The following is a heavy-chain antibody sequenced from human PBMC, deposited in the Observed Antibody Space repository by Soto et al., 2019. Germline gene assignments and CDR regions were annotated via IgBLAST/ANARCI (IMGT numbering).Heavy chain of an antibody. CDR3: AKKGYYPSGKINLFDS. V-gene: IGHV4-38-2*01. CDR1: GYSINSDYY. CDR2: VDHSGRT. Sequence: ETLSLTCAVSGYSINSDYYWGWIRQPPGKGLEWIGSVDHSGRTYYSPSLRSRLTIFIDTSKNQFSLRLTSVTAADTAMYFCAKKGYYPSGKINLFDSWGPGTLVTVSS. D-gene: IGHD3-10*01. J-gene: IGHJ4*02.